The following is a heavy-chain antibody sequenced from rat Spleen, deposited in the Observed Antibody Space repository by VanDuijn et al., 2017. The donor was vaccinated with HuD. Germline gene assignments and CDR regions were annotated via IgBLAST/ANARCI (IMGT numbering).Heavy chain of an antibody. D-gene: IGHD1-12*02. J-gene: IGHJ4*01. V-gene: IGHV5-31*01. CDR1: GITFSNYY. CDR2: ITNTGGST. Sequence: EVQLVESGGGLVQPGRSLKLSCAASGITFSNYYMAWIRQAPGKGLEWVASITNTGGSTYYPDSVKGRFTISRDNAKSTLYLQMNSLRSEDTATYYCTRENYYDGSYYYEYYVMDAWGQGASVTVSS. CDR3: TRENYYDGSYYYEYYVMDA.